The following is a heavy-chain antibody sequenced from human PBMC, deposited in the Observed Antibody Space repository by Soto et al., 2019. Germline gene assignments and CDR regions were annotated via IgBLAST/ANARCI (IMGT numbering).Heavy chain of an antibody. J-gene: IGHJ6*02. Sequence: QLQLQESGPGLVKPSETLSLTCTVSGGSISSSSYYWGWIRQPPGKGLEWIGSIYYSGSTYYNPSLKSRVTISVDTSKNQFSLKLSSVTAAATAVYYCAYITIVATTGGLDYYYYGMDVWGQGTTVTVSS. CDR1: GGSISSSSYY. V-gene: IGHV4-39*01. CDR2: IYYSGST. D-gene: IGHD5-12*01. CDR3: AYITIVATTGGLDYYYYGMDV.